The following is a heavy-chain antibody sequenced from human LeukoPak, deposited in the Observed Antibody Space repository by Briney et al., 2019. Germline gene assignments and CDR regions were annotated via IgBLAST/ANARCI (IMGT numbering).Heavy chain of an antibody. J-gene: IGHJ5*02. V-gene: IGHV4-34*01. Sequence: SETLSLTCAVYGGSFSGYYWSWIRQPPGKGLEWIGEVNHSGSTNYNPSLKSRVTISVDTSKNQFSLKLSSVTAADTAVDYCARGRLDIVVVVAARNWFDPWGQGTLVTVSS. CDR3: ARGRLDIVVVVAARNWFDP. CDR1: GGSFSGYY. D-gene: IGHD2-15*01. CDR2: VNHSGST.